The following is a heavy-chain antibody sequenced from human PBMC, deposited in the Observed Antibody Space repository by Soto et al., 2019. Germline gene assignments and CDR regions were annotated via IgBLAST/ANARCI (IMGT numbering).Heavy chain of an antibody. D-gene: IGHD3-22*01. Sequence: AASVKVSCKASGGTFSSYAISWLRQAPGQGLEWMGGIIPIFGTANYAQKFQGRVTITADESTSTAYMELSSLRSEDTAVYYCARGQRITMIVVDSYYFDYWGQGTLVTVSS. CDR2: IIPIFGTA. V-gene: IGHV1-69*13. J-gene: IGHJ4*02. CDR1: GGTFSSYA. CDR3: ARGQRITMIVVDSYYFDY.